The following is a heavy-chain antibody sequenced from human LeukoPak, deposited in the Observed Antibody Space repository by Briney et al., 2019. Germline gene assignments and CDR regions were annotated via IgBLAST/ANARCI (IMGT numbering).Heavy chain of an antibody. CDR2: ISSSSSDI. Sequence: GGALTLSCAASGFTFISYSLNWVRQAPAKELEWVSFISSSSSDIYYAGSVKGRFTISRDNAKSSLYLQMSSLRAEDTAVYYCARGVGWLVPCFDYWGQGTLVTVSS. CDR3: ARGVGWLVPCFDY. V-gene: IGHV3-21*01. D-gene: IGHD6-19*01. J-gene: IGHJ4*02. CDR1: GFTFISYS.